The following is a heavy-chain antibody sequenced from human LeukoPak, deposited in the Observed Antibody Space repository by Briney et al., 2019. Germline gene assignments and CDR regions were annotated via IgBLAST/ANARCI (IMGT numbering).Heavy chain of an antibody. CDR2: ISAGNGNT. CDR3: ARDPRYCSSTSCYDGGLWFDP. Sequence: GASVKVSCKASGYTFTSYAMHWVRQAPGQRLEWMGWISAGNGNTKYSQKFQGRVTITRDTSASTAYMELSSLRSEDTAVYYCARDPRYCSSTSCYDGGLWFDPWGQGTLVTVSS. V-gene: IGHV1-3*01. CDR1: GYTFTSYA. D-gene: IGHD2-2*01. J-gene: IGHJ5*02.